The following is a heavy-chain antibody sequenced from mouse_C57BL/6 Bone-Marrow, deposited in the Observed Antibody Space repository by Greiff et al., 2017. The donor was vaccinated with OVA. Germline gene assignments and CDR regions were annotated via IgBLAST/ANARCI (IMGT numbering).Heavy chain of an antibody. CDR3: ARSTTVVPFDY. V-gene: IGHV1-64*01. J-gene: IGHJ2*01. D-gene: IGHD1-1*01. Sequence: QVQLQQPGAELVKPGASVKLSCKASGYTFTSYWMHWVKQRPGQGLEWIGMIHPNSGSTNYNEKFKSKATLTVDNSSSTAYMQLSSLTSEDSAVYYCARSTTVVPFDYWGQGTTLTVSS. CDR2: IHPNSGST. CDR1: GYTFTSYW.